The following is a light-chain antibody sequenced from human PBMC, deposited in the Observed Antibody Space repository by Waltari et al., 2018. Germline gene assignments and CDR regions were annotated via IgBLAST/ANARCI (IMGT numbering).Light chain of an antibody. Sequence: DIVMTQSPDSLAVSLGERATINCNSSQSVLYSSNNKNYLAWYQQKPGQPPKLLIYWASTRESGVPDRFSSSGSGTDYTLTISSLQAEDVAVYYCQQYYSTPRTFGQGTKVEIK. CDR3: QQYYSTPRT. CDR1: QSVLYSSNNKNY. CDR2: WAS. J-gene: IGKJ1*01. V-gene: IGKV4-1*01.